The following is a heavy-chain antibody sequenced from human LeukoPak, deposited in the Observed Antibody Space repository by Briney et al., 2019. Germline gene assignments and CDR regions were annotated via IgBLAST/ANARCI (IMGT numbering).Heavy chain of an antibody. V-gene: IGHV1-69*04. CDR1: GGTFSSYA. J-gene: IGHJ6*02. CDR2: IIPILGIA. Sequence: SVTVSCTASGGTFSSYAISWVRQAPGQGLEWMGRIIPILGIANYAQKFQGRVTITADKSTSTAYMELSSLRSEDTAVYYCAREVTTDYYYYGMDVWGQGTTVTVSS. D-gene: IGHD3-22*01. CDR3: AREVTTDYYYYGMDV.